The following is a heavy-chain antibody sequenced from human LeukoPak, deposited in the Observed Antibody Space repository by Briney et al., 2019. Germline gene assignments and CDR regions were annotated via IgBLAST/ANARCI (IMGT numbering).Heavy chain of an antibody. J-gene: IGHJ3*02. V-gene: IGHV1-18*01. CDR2: ISVFNGNI. D-gene: IGHD2/OR15-2a*01. CDR3: ARVPNQYCTSRCYYTAFDI. Sequence: ASVKVSCKASGYTFTSYGISWVRQAPGQGREGMGWISVFNGNINHAQNFQYRLTMTTDTSTSTAYMELRSLRSDDTAVYFCARVPNQYCTSRCYYTAFDIWGQGTMVTVSS. CDR1: GYTFTSYG.